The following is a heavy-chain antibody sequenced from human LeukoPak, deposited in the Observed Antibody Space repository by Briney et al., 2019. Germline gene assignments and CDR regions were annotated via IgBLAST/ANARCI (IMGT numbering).Heavy chain of an antibody. D-gene: IGHD6-19*01. J-gene: IGHJ3*02. V-gene: IGHV4-59*01. CDR2: IYYSGST. CDR3: ARAPGYSSGWYLVAAFDI. CDR1: GGSINSYY. Sequence: SETLSLTCTVSGGSINSYYWSWIRQPPGKGLEWIGYIYYSGSTNYNPSLKSRVTISVDTSKNQFSLKLSSVTAADTAVYYCARAPGYSSGWYLVAAFDIWGQGTMVTVSS.